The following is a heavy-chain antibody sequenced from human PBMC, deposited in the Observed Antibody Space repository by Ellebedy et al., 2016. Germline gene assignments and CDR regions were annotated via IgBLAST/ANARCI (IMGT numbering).Heavy chain of an antibody. D-gene: IGHD3-10*01. CDR2: INQDGTES. V-gene: IGHV3-7*01. CDR1: GFTFSSYW. Sequence: GESLKISXAASGFTFSSYWMSWVRQAPGKGLEWVANINQDGTESHYVDSVKGRFTISRDSVQNSLYLQMNSLRAEDTAVYYCARMGLLWFGESWFSSWGQGTLVTVSA. J-gene: IGHJ5*02. CDR3: ARMGLLWFGESWFSS.